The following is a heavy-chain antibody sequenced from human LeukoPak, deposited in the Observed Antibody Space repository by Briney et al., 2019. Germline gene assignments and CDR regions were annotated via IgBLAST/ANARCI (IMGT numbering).Heavy chain of an antibody. J-gene: IGHJ6*03. V-gene: IGHV4-34*01. CDR3: ARGPFLDVRYYDFWRGHYYYMDV. Sequence: SETLSLTCAVYGGSFSGYYWSWLRQPPGKGLEWIGEINHSGSTNYNPSLKSRVTISVDTSKNQFSLKLSSVTAADTAVYYCARGPFLDVRYYDFWRGHYYYMDVWGKGTTVTVSS. CDR2: INHSGST. CDR1: GGSFSGYY. D-gene: IGHD3-3*01.